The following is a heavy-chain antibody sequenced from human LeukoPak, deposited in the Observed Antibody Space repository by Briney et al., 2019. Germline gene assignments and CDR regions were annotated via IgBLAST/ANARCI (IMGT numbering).Heavy chain of an antibody. CDR2: IKSKTDGGTT. Sequence: GGSLRLSCAASGFTFSNAWMNWVRQAPGKGLEWVGRIKSKTDGGTTDYAAPVKGRFTISRDDSKSSLYLQMNSLKTEDTAVYFCARRGFSDSRGYYPDFDYWGRGTLVTVSS. D-gene: IGHD3-22*01. CDR1: GFTFSNAW. CDR3: ARRGFSDSRGYYPDFDY. J-gene: IGHJ4*02. V-gene: IGHV3-15*07.